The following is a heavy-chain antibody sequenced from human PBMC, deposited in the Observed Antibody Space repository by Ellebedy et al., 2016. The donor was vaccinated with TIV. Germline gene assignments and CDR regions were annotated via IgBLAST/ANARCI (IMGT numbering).Heavy chain of an antibody. V-gene: IGHV1-69*04. Sequence: ASVKVSCKASGGTFSRYGISYVRQAPGQGLEWMGRIIPILGMAYYSQKFQGRVTIIADTSMTTAEMELSSMRSEDTAVYYCQAMITGTLGTHFDHWGQGTLVTVSS. CDR2: IIPILGMA. D-gene: IGHD1-7*01. CDR1: GGTFSRYG. CDR3: QAMITGTLGTHFDH. J-gene: IGHJ4*02.